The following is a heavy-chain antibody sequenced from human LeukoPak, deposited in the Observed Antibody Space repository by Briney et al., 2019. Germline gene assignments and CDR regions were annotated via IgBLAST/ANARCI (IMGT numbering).Heavy chain of an antibody. Sequence: GGSLRLSCAASGFTFSNYAMHWVRQAPGRGLQWVAVISYDGSDVNCADSVKGRFTISRDNSESPLYLQLNSLRVEDTAVYYCARDNNGDYWGQGTLVAVSS. CDR2: ISYDGSDV. V-gene: IGHV3-30*04. CDR3: ARDNNGDY. CDR1: GFTFSNYA. D-gene: IGHD2-8*01. J-gene: IGHJ4*02.